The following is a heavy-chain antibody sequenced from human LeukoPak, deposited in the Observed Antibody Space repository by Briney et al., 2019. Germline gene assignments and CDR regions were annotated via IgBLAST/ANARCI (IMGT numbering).Heavy chain of an antibody. V-gene: IGHV3-30*02. CDR1: GFTFSSYG. CDR3: ARGTSRFDP. Sequence: GGSLRLSCAASGFTFSSYGMHWVRQAPGKGLEWVAFIRYDGSNKYYADSVKGRFTISRDNSKNTLYLQMNSLRAEDTAVYYCARGTSRFDPWGQGTLVTVSS. J-gene: IGHJ5*02. CDR2: IRYDGSNK.